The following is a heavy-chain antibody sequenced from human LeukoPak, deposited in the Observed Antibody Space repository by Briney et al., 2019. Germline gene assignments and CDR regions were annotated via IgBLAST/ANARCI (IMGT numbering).Heavy chain of an antibody. Sequence: ASVKVSCKTSGYIFAIYDISWVRQAPGQGLEWMGWISTYTGNTEYAQKFKGGVTMTTDTSTNTAYMDLRSLTPDDTAVYFCARDCSSTNCDQPFDFWGQGTLVTVSS. CDR1: GYIFAIYD. D-gene: IGHD2-2*01. CDR2: ISTYTGNT. V-gene: IGHV1-18*01. CDR3: ARDCSSTNCDQPFDF. J-gene: IGHJ4*02.